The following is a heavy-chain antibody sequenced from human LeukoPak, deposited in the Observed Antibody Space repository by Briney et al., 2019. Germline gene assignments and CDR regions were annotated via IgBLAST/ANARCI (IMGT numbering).Heavy chain of an antibody. CDR3: ASPYSYGDAFDI. Sequence: SETLSLSCTVSGGSISSSSYYWGWIRQPPGKGLEWIGSIYYSGSTYYNPSLKSRVTISVDTSKNQFSLKLSPVTAADTAVYYCASPYSYGDAFDIWGQGTMVTVSS. CDR2: IYYSGST. J-gene: IGHJ3*02. CDR1: GGSISSSSYY. D-gene: IGHD5-18*01. V-gene: IGHV4-39*01.